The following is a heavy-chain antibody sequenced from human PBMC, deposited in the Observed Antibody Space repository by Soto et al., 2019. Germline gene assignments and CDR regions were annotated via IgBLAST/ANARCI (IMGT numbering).Heavy chain of an antibody. D-gene: IGHD3-22*01. CDR2: INPNSGGT. CDR3: ARSSTLSDSNGYLGAFDI. J-gene: IGHJ3*02. Sequence: GASVKVSCKASGYTFTGYYMHWVRQAPGQGLEWMGWINPNSGGTNYAQKFQGWVTMTRDTSISTAYMELSRLRSDDTAVYYCARSSTLSDSNGYLGAFDIWGQGTMVTVSS. V-gene: IGHV1-2*04. CDR1: GYTFTGYY.